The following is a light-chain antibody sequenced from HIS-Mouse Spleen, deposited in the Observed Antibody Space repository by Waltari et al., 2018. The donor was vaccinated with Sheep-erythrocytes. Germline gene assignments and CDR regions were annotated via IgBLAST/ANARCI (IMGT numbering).Light chain of an antibody. Sequence: QSVLTQPHSVSGAPGQRVTISCTGSSPHIGAGYDVHWYQQLPGTAPKLLIYGNSNRPSGVPDRFSGSKSGTSASLAITGLQAEDEADYYCQSYDSSLSAVVFGGGTKLTVL. V-gene: IGLV1-40*01. CDR1: SPHIGAGYD. CDR2: GNS. J-gene: IGLJ2*01. CDR3: QSYDSSLSAVV.